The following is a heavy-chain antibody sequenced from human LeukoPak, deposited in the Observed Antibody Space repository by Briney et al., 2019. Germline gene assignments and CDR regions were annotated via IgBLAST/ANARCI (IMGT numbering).Heavy chain of an antibody. D-gene: IGHD3-10*01. Sequence: PGGSLRLSCAASGFTFSSYAMSWVRQAPGKGLEWVSVISGSGGSTYYAASVKGRFTISRDNSKNTLYVQMNSLRAEDTAEYYRARILTISYGSGSYYPGAFDIWGQGTMVTVSS. J-gene: IGHJ3*02. CDR2: ISGSGGST. CDR1: GFTFSSYA. CDR3: ARILTISYGSGSYYPGAFDI. V-gene: IGHV3-23*01.